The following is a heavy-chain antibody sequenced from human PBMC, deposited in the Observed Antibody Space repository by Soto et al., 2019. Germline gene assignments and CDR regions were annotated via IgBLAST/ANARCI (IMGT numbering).Heavy chain of an antibody. CDR1: GFLFSSYW. V-gene: IGHV3-74*01. D-gene: IGHD2-2*01. J-gene: IGHJ6*02. CDR3: AKICSASWPHCGLDV. Sequence: GGSLRLSCVPSGFLFSSYWMHWVRQTPAKGLMWVSEIRPDGSNTNYADSMKGRFTISRDNAKSLLYLQMNNLRTEDTAVYYCAKICSASWPHCGLDVWGQGITVTVSS. CDR2: IRPDGSNT.